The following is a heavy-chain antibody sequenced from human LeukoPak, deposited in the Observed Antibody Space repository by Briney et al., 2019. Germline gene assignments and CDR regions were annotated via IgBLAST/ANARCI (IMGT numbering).Heavy chain of an antibody. CDR2: ISNSSSTI. J-gene: IGHJ4*02. D-gene: IGHD5-24*01. CDR1: GFTFSSPS. V-gene: IGHV3-48*01. CDR3: AGGYTGFGY. Sequence: PGGSLRLSRAASGFTFSSPSMNWVRQAPGKGLEWVSYISNSSSTIYYADSVKGRFTISRDNAKNSLYLQMNSLRAEDTAVYYCAGGYTGFGYWGQGTLVTVSS.